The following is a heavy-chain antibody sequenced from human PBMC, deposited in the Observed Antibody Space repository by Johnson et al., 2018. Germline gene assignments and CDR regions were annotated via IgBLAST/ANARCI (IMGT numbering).Heavy chain of an antibody. CDR3: TRHQNPGDYGPNYYSYGLDV. D-gene: IGHD4-17*01. J-gene: IGHJ6*02. CDR2: IRSKPNSYAT. Sequence: VQLQESRGGLVQPGGSLKLSCAASGFTFSGSAMQWVRQASGKGLEWVGRIRSKPNSYATAYAASVKGRFTIPRDDSKNTAYLQMNSLKPEDTAVYYCTRHQNPGDYGPNYYSYGLDVWGQGTTVTVSS. CDR1: GFTFSGSA. V-gene: IGHV3-73*02.